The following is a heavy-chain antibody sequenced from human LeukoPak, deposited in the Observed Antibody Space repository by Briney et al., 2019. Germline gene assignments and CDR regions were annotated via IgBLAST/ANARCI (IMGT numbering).Heavy chain of an antibody. CDR3: ARVISYFDL. V-gene: IGHV3-74*01. CDR1: GFTFSRHW. J-gene: IGHJ4*02. D-gene: IGHD3/OR15-3a*01. Sequence: GGSLRLSCAATGFTFSRHWMHWVRQGPGKGLEWVSRIKSDGSETQYADSVKGRFTISRDNAHNTLYLQMTSLRPEDTAVYYCARVISYFDLWGQGALVTASS. CDR2: IKSDGSET.